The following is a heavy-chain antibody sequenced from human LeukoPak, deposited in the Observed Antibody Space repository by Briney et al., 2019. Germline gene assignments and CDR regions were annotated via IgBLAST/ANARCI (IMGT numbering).Heavy chain of an antibody. CDR1: GYTFTGYY. Sequence: SVKVSCKASGYTFTGYYMHWVRQAPGQGLEWMGEIIPIFGTANYAQKFQGRVTITADESTSTAYMELSSLRSEDTAVYYCARASSWYSSGFDWFDPWGQGTLVTVSS. V-gene: IGHV1-69*13. J-gene: IGHJ5*02. CDR3: ARASSWYSSGFDWFDP. D-gene: IGHD6-19*01. CDR2: IIPIFGTA.